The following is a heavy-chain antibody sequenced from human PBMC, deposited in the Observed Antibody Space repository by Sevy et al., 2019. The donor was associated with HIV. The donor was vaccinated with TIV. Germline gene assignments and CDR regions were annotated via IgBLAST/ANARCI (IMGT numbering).Heavy chain of an antibody. Sequence: GGSLRLSCAASGFTFSDYYMSWIRQAPGKGLEWVSYISSSGSTIYYADSEKGRFTISRDNAKNSLYLQMNSLRAEDTAGYYCARDGYYDFWSGYTTGGGAFDIWGQGTMVTVSS. CDR2: ISSSGSTI. D-gene: IGHD3-3*01. J-gene: IGHJ3*02. CDR3: ARDGYYDFWSGYTTGGGAFDI. V-gene: IGHV3-11*01. CDR1: GFTFSDYY.